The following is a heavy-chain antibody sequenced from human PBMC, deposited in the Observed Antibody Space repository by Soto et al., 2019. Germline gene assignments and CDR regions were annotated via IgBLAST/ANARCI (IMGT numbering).Heavy chain of an antibody. J-gene: IGHJ4*02. Sequence: KTSETLSLTCTVSGGSISSGDYYWSWIRQPPGKGLEWIGYIYYSGSTYYNPSLKSRVTISVDTSKNQFSLKLSSVTAADTAVYYCARGSSGHHYFDYWGQGTLVTVSS. V-gene: IGHV4-30-4*01. CDR1: GGSISSGDYY. CDR2: IYYSGST. CDR3: ARGSSGHHYFDY. D-gene: IGHD6-19*01.